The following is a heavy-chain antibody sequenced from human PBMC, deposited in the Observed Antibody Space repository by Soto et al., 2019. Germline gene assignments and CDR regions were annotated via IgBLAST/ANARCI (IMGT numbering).Heavy chain of an antibody. V-gene: IGHV1-69*06. J-gene: IGHJ4*02. CDR3: ARGPYDFWSGYYTGSGGYFDY. Sequence: SVKVSCKASGGTFSSYAISWVRQAPGQGLEWMGWIIPIFGTANYAQKFQGRVTITADKSTSTACMELSSLRSEDTAVYYCARGPYDFWSGYYTGSGGYFDYWGQGTLVTVSS. D-gene: IGHD3-3*01. CDR1: GGTFSSYA. CDR2: IIPIFGTA.